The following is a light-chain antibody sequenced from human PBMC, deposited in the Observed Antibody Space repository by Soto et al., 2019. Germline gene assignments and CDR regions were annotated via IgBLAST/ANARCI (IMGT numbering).Light chain of an antibody. CDR2: DAS. CDR1: QSISDT. Sequence: EIVLTQSPATLSLSPGERATLSCRASQSISDTLAWYQQKPGQAPRLLIHDASSRATGIPDRFSGSGSGTDFTLTISRLEPEDFAVYYCQQYNNWPPITFGQGTRLEIK. V-gene: IGKV3-11*01. J-gene: IGKJ5*01. CDR3: QQYNNWPPIT.